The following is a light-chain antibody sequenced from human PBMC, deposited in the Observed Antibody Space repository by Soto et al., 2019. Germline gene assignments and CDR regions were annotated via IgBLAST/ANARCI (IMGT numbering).Light chain of an antibody. CDR3: ASWDDSLGGSWV. CDR1: SSNIGSNS. J-gene: IGLJ3*02. CDR2: ANY. Sequence: QSVLTQPPSASGTPGQRGIISWSGRSSNIGSNSVYWFQHLTGTAPKLIIYANYQRPSGVPDRFSGSKSGTSASLAISGLRSEDEADYYCASWDDSLGGSWVFGGGTKLTVL. V-gene: IGLV1-47*02.